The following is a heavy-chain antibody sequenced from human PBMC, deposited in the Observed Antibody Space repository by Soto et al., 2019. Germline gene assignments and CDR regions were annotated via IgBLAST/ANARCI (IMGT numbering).Heavy chain of an antibody. V-gene: IGHV1-18*01. Sequence: ASVKVSCKASGYTFTSYGISWVRQAPEKGLERMGWISAYNGNTNYAQKLQGRVTITTDTSTSTAYMELRSLRSDDTAVYYCARDGLDYYDSSGQAPFDYWGQGTLVTVSS. J-gene: IGHJ4*02. CDR2: ISAYNGNT. CDR1: GYTFTSYG. CDR3: ARDGLDYYDSSGQAPFDY. D-gene: IGHD3-22*01.